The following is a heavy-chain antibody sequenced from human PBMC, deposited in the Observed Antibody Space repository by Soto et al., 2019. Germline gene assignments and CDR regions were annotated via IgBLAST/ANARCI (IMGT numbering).Heavy chain of an antibody. J-gene: IGHJ4*02. CDR2: IGTTGDT. D-gene: IGHD3-22*01. V-gene: IGHV3-13*04. CDR1: GFTFSSYD. CDR3: ARAIGPTLFDY. Sequence: GGSLRLSCSASGFTFSSYDMHWVRQGAGKGLEWVSAIGTTGDTYYAGSVKGRFTISRENAKNSLYLQMNSLRAGDTAIYFCARAIGPTLFDYWGQGTLVTVSS.